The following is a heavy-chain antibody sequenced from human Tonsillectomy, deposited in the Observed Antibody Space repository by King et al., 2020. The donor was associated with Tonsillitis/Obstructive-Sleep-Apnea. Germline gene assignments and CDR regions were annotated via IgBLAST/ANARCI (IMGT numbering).Heavy chain of an antibody. CDR3: ARDPITTEPPQFDY. Sequence: VQLVESGGGLVKPGGSLRLSRAASGFTFSSYSMNWVRQAPGKGLEWVSSISSSSRYIYYADSVKGRFTISRDNAKNSLYLQMNSLRAEDTAVYYCARDPITTEPPQFDYWGQGTLVTVSS. D-gene: IGHD3-22*01. CDR1: GFTFSSYS. CDR2: ISSSSRYI. V-gene: IGHV3-21*01. J-gene: IGHJ4*02.